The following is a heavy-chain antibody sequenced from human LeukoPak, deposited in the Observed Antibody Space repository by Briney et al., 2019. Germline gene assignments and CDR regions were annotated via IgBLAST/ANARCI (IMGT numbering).Heavy chain of an antibody. CDR3: ARGEEHGSGTVHFDY. CDR2: IYHGGST. D-gene: IGHD3-10*01. CDR1: GGSISNSHW. J-gene: IGHJ4*02. Sequence: SETLSLTCAVSGGSISNSHWWSWVRQPPRKGLEWIGEIYHGGSTNFNPSRKSRVTISVDRSNNQFSLRLTSVTAADTAVYYCARGEEHGSGTVHFDYWGQGTLVTVSS. V-gene: IGHV4-4*02.